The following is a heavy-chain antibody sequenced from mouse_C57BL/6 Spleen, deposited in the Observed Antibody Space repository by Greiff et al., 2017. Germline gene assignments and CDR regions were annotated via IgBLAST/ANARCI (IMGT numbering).Heavy chain of an antibody. Sequence: VQLQQSGAELMKPGASVKLSCKATGYTFTGYWIAWVKQRPGHGLEWIGEILSGGGSTNYLEKFKGKATFTADTSSNTAYMQLSSLTTEDSAIDDGARSGRRRDYYAMDYWGQGTSVTVSS. CDR3: ARSGRRRDYYAMDY. V-gene: IGHV1-9*01. CDR2: ILSGGGST. CDR1: GYTFTGYW. D-gene: IGHD2-12*01. J-gene: IGHJ4*01.